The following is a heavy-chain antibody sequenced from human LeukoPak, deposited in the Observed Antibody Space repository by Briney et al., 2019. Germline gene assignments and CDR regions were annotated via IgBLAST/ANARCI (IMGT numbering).Heavy chain of an antibody. V-gene: IGHV1-8*01. CDR2: MNPNSGNT. CDR1: GYTFTSYD. Sequence: ASVKVSCKASGYTFTSYDINWVRQATGQGLERMGWMNPNSGNTCYAQKFQGRVTMTRNTSISTAYMELSSLRSEDTAVYYCARGLRKTYYYDSSGPWGQGTLVTVSS. D-gene: IGHD3-22*01. J-gene: IGHJ5*02. CDR3: ARGLRKTYYYDSSGP.